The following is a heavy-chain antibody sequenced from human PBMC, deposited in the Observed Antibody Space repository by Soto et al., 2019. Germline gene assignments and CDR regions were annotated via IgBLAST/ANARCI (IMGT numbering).Heavy chain of an antibody. V-gene: IGHV4-59*01. CDR3: ARDRVSASSGHFDS. CDR2: IYNSGST. Sequence: PSETLSLTCTVSGGSISSYFWSWIRQPPGKGLEWIGCIYNSGSTNFNPSLKSRVTISIDTSKNQFSLKLSSVTAADTAVYYCARDRVSASSGHFDSPGRATLVTVAS. D-gene: IGHD6-6*01. J-gene: IGHJ4*02. CDR1: GGSISSYF.